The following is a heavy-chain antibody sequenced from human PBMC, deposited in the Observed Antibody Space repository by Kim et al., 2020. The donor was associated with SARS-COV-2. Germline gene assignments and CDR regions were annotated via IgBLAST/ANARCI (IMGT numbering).Heavy chain of an antibody. CDR1: GFTFSSYG. CDR3: AKARYRYNWNSLGDY. D-gene: IGHD1-7*01. V-gene: IGHV3-30*18. Sequence: GGSLRLSCAASGFTFSSYGMHWVRQAPGKGLEWVAVISYDGSNKYYADSVKGRFTISRDNSKNTLYLQMNSLRAEDTAVYYCAKARYRYNWNSLGDYWGQGTLVTVSS. CDR2: ISYDGSNK. J-gene: IGHJ4*02.